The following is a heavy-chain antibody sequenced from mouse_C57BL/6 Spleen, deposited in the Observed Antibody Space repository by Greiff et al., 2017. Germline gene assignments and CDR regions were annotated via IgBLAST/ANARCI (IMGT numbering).Heavy chain of an antibody. CDR1: GYTFTDYY. Sequence: VQLQQSGPELVKPGASVKISCKASGYTFTDYYMNWVKQSHGKSLEWIGDINPNNGGTSYNQKFKGKATLTVDKSSSTAYMELRSLTSEDSAVYYCAIGYYYGSGAYWGQGTLVTVSA. CDR3: AIGYYYGSGAY. CDR2: INPNNGGT. J-gene: IGHJ3*01. V-gene: IGHV1-26*01. D-gene: IGHD1-1*01.